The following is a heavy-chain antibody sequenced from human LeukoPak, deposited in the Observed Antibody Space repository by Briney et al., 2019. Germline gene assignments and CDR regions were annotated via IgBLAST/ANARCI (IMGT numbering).Heavy chain of an antibody. D-gene: IGHD3-3*01. V-gene: IGHV4-39*01. J-gene: IGHJ5*02. CDR2: IYYSGST. Sequence: SETLSLTCTVSGGSINSSNYYWGWIRPPPGKGLEWIGTIYYSGSTYYNPSLKSRVTISVDTSKNQFSLKLISVTAADTAVYYCVRHGTPWGFGVVFDPWGQGSLVTVSS. CDR3: VRHGTPWGFGVVFDP. CDR1: GGSINSSNYY.